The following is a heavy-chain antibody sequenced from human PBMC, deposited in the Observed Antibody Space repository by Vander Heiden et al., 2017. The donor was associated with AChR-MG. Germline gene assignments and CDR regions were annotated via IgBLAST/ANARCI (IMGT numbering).Heavy chain of an antibody. CDR2: IIPSFGTA. J-gene: IGHJ6*02. Sequence: QVQLVQSGAEVKKPGSSVKVSCKASGGTFSRYACSCVRQAPGQGLAWMGGIIPSFGTANYAQKFQGRVTITADESTSTAYMELSSLRSEDAAVYYCASVRGSYRAYYYYGMDVWGQGTTVTVSS. V-gene: IGHV1-69*01. CDR3: ASVRGSYRAYYYYGMDV. D-gene: IGHD1-26*01. CDR1: GGTFSRYA.